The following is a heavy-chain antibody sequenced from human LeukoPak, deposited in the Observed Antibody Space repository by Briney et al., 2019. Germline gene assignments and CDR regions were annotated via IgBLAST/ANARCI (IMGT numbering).Heavy chain of an antibody. CDR1: GFTFSDYY. V-gene: IGHV3-11*06. Sequence: PGGSLRLSCAASGFTFSDYYMSWIRQAPGKGLEWVSYISSSSSYTNYADSVKGRLTISRDNAKNSLYLQMNSLRAEDTAVYYCARQGGSYIWFDPWGQGTLVTVSS. CDR3: ARQGGSYIWFDP. J-gene: IGHJ5*02. D-gene: IGHD1-26*01. CDR2: ISSSSSYT.